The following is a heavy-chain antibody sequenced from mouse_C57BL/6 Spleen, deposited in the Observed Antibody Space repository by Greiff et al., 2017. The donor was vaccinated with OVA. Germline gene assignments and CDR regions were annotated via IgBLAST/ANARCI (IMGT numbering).Heavy chain of an antibody. D-gene: IGHD2-4*01. CDR2: IRSKSNNYAT. CDR3: VRSYDYDYAMDY. Sequence: EVKVVESGGGLVQPKGSLKLSCAASGFSFNTYAMNWVRQAPGKGLEWVARIRSKSNNYATYYADSVKDRFTISRDDSESMLYLQMNNLKTEDTAMYYCVRSYDYDYAMDYWGQGTSVTVSS. CDR1: GFSFNTYA. J-gene: IGHJ4*01. V-gene: IGHV10-1*01.